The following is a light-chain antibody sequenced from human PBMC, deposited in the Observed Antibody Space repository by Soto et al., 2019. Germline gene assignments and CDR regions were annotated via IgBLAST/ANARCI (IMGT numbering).Light chain of an antibody. CDR3: QQYNSSSRT. Sequence: DIQMTQSPSTLSASLGDRVTITCRASQSISSWLAWYQQKPGKAPKLLIYDASSLESGVPSRFRGSGSGTEFTLTISSLQPDDFATYYCQQYNSSSRTFGQGTKVDIK. CDR2: DAS. CDR1: QSISSW. V-gene: IGKV1-5*01. J-gene: IGKJ1*01.